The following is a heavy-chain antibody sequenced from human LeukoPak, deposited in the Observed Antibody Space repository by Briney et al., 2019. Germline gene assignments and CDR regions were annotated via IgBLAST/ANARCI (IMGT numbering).Heavy chain of an antibody. Sequence: SETLSLTCTVSGGSISGFYWSWIRQPPGEGLEWIGYIYYSGSANYNPSLESRVTISVDTSKDHFSLKLCSVTAAVTAVYYCARGGPPFGYDILTGYYLGNAFDIWGQGTMVTVSS. J-gene: IGHJ3*02. CDR3: ARGGPPFGYDILTGYYLGNAFDI. V-gene: IGHV4-59*01. CDR1: GGSISGFY. CDR2: IYYSGSA. D-gene: IGHD3-9*01.